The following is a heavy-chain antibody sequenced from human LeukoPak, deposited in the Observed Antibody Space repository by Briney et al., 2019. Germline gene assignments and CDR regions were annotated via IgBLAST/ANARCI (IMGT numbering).Heavy chain of an antibody. J-gene: IGHJ4*02. V-gene: IGHV3-33*01. CDR1: GFIFSSYG. CDR2: IWYDGSNK. Sequence: GGSLRLSCAGSGFIFSSYGMHWVRQAPGKGLEWVAVIWYDGSNKYYADSVKGRFTISRDNSKNTLYLQMNSLRAEDTAVYYCARVKLAAAACDYWGQGTLVTVSS. CDR3: ARVKLAAAACDY. D-gene: IGHD6-13*01.